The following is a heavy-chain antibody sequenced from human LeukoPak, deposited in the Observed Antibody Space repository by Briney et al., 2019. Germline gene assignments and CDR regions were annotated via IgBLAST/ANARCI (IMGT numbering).Heavy chain of an antibody. V-gene: IGHV3-43*01. J-gene: IGHJ4*02. CDR3: AKVPDPFNYSDYSGIDY. CDR2: ISWDGGTR. D-gene: IGHD3-22*01. CDR1: GFKFDDHT. Sequence: GGSLRLFCAASGFKFDDHTMHWVRQAPGKGLEWVSLISWDGGTRYYADSVKGRFTISRDNSKNSLYLQMSSLRTDDTALYYCAKVPDPFNYSDYSGIDYWGQGTLVTVSS.